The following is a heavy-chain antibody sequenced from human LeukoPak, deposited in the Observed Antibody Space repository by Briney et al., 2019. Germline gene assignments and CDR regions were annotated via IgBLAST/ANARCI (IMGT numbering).Heavy chain of an antibody. J-gene: IGHJ4*02. D-gene: IGHD4-17*01. CDR1: GFTFSSYG. Sequence: PGGSLRLSCAASGFTFSSYGMHWVRQAPGKGLEWVAVISYDGSNKYYADSVKGRFTISRDNSKNTLYLQMNSLRAEDTAVYYCAKGRLTTVPDFDYWGQGTLVTVS. CDR3: AKGRLTTVPDFDY. CDR2: ISYDGSNK. V-gene: IGHV3-30*18.